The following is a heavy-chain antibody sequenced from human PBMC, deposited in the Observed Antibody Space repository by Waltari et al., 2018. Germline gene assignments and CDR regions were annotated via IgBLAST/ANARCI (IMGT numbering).Heavy chain of an antibody. CDR1: GFTFSSYA. V-gene: IGHV3-23*01. J-gene: IGHJ4*02. D-gene: IGHD6-19*01. CDR2: LSGSGDST. Sequence: EVQLLESGGGLVQPGGSLRLSCAASGFTFSSYAMSWVRQAPGKGLEWVSTLSGSGDSTYYADSVKGRVTISRDNSRNTLFLQMNSLRAEDTAVYYCAKDYGWSSGRYYFDYWGQGTLVTVSS. CDR3: AKDYGWSSGRYYFDY.